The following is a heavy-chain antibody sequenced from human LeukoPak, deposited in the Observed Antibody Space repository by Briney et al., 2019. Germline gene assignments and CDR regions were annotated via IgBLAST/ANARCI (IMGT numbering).Heavy chain of an antibody. V-gene: IGHV4-39*02. Sequence: GSLRLSCAASGFTFSSYGMSWVRQAPGKGLEWIGSIYYSGSTYYNPSLKSRVTISVDTSKNQFSLKLSSVTAADTAVYYCAREVIAVPGTFDYWGQGTLVTVSS. D-gene: IGHD6-19*01. CDR1: GFTFSSYG. CDR2: IYYSGST. CDR3: AREVIAVPGTFDY. J-gene: IGHJ4*02.